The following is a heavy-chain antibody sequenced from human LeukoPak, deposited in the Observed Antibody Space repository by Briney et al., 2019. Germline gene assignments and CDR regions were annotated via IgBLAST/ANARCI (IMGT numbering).Heavy chain of an antibody. Sequence: QPGRSLRLSCAASGFTFSSYGMHWVRQAPGKGLEWVAVISYDGSNKYYADPVKGRFTISRDNSKNTLYLQMNSLRAEDTAVYYCAKTSSGRGAFDYWGQGTLVTVSS. V-gene: IGHV3-30*18. CDR3: AKTSSGRGAFDY. CDR1: GFTFSSYG. J-gene: IGHJ4*02. CDR2: ISYDGSNK. D-gene: IGHD6-25*01.